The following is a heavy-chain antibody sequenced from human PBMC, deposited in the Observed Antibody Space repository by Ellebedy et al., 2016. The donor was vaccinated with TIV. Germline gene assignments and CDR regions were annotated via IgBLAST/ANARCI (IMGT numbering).Heavy chain of an antibody. CDR3: AKYPLEGYNYLEYFDY. D-gene: IGHD5-24*01. CDR2: ISYDASPE. CDR1: GFTFRTYG. Sequence: GGSLRLSCAASGFTFRTYGMHWVRQAPGKGREWLALISYDASPEYYADSVKGRFTISRDNSKNTLYLQMNSLRAEDTAVYYCAKYPLEGYNYLEYFDYWGQGTLVTVSS. V-gene: IGHV3-30*18. J-gene: IGHJ4*02.